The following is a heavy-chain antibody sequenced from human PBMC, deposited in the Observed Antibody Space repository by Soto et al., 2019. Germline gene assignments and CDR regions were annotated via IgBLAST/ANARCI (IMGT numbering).Heavy chain of an antibody. J-gene: IGHJ6*02. Sequence: QVQLVQSGAEVKKPGASVKVSCKASGYTFTSYGISWVRQAPGQGLEWMGWISAYNGNTNYAQKLQGRVTMTTDTFTSAAYMELRRLRCDDTAVYYCARFGGPARRFLGWLLSQSRGYGMDVWGQGTTGTVSS. D-gene: IGHD3-3*01. CDR3: ARFGGPARRFLGWLLSQSRGYGMDV. V-gene: IGHV1-18*04. CDR2: ISAYNGNT. CDR1: GYTFTSYG.